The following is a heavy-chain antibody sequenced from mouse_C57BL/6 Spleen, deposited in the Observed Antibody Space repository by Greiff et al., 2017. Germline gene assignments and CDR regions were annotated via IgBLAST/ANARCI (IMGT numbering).Heavy chain of an antibody. V-gene: IGHV1-54*01. Sequence: QVQLQQSGAELVKPGTSVKVSCKASGYAFTNYLIEWVKQRPGQGLEWIGVINPGSGGTNYNEKFKGKATLTADKSSSTAYMQLSSLTSEDSAVYFCARRITTEAMDYWGQGTSVTASA. CDR2: INPGSGGT. D-gene: IGHD1-1*01. CDR1: GYAFTNYL. J-gene: IGHJ4*01. CDR3: ARRITTEAMDY.